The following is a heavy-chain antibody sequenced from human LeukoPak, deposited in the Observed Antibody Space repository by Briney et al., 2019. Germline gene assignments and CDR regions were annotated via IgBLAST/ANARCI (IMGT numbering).Heavy chain of an antibody. Sequence: GGSLRLSCAASGFTFSSYAMHWVRQAPGKGLEWVAVISYDGSNKYYADSVKGRFIISRDNSKNTLYLQMNSLRAEDTAVYYCARDGAVAGIHNWFDPWGQGTLVTVSS. D-gene: IGHD6-19*01. CDR1: GFTFSSYA. V-gene: IGHV3-30-3*01. CDR3: ARDGAVAGIHNWFDP. CDR2: ISYDGSNK. J-gene: IGHJ5*02.